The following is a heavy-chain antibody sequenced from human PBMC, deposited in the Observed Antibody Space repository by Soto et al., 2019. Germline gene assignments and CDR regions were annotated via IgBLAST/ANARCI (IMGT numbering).Heavy chain of an antibody. J-gene: IGHJ4*02. CDR2: IYPSDSDT. D-gene: IGHD3-3*01. Sequence: PGESLPIYWQLSGYPFAGYSIAWVRQMPGKGLELMGIIYPSDSDTRYRPSFQGQVTISADKSISSAYLQWSSLRASDTAMYYCARGGVSTRTFDYWGQGTPVTVSS. CDR3: ARGGVSTRTFDY. CDR1: GYPFAGYS. V-gene: IGHV5-51*01.